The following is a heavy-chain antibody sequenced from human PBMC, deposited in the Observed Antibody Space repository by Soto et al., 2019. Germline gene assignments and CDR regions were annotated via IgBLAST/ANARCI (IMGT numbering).Heavy chain of an antibody. Sequence: SETLSPTCVVYGGSLTGYCWSWIRQPPGRGLEWIGEINPTGSPKYNPSLMSRVTISVDTSKNQFSMKLSSVTAADTAVFYCARSREQWLVDAFDIWGQGTMVTVSS. CDR2: INPTGSP. V-gene: IGHV4-34*01. CDR1: GGSLTGYC. CDR3: ARSREQWLVDAFDI. D-gene: IGHD6-19*01. J-gene: IGHJ3*02.